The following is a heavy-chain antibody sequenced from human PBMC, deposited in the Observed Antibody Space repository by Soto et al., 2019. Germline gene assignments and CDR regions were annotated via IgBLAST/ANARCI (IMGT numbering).Heavy chain of an antibody. CDR3: ARNPIYSNYVSDPYGMDV. Sequence: QVQLVESGGGVVQPGRSLRLSCAASGFTFSSYGMHWVRQAPGKGLEWVAVIWYDGSNKYYADSVKGRFTISRDNSKNPLYLQMNSLRAEDTAVYYCARNPIYSNYVSDPYGMDVWGQGTTVTVSS. V-gene: IGHV3-33*01. J-gene: IGHJ6*02. CDR2: IWYDGSNK. CDR1: GFTFSSYG. D-gene: IGHD4-4*01.